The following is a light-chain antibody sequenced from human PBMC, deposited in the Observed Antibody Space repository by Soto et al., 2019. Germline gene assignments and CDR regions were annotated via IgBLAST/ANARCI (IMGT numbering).Light chain of an antibody. CDR1: QSIGSN. J-gene: IGKJ5*01. V-gene: IGKV3-15*01. CDR3: QQYNTWSLIT. Sequence: EIVMTQSPATLSVSPGDTATLSCRASQSIGSNVGWYQQKPGQAPRLLIYGASTRATGISARFSGSGSGTEFSLTISSLQSEDLAVYYCQQYNTWSLITFGRGTRLEIK. CDR2: GAS.